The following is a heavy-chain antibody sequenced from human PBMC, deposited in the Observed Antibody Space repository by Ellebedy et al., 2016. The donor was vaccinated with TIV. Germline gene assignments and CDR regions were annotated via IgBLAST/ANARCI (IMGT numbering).Heavy chain of an antibody. CDR3: ARQGGYCSGGSCFRDYFDY. J-gene: IGHJ4*02. CDR1: GGSISSYY. CDR2: IYYSGST. Sequence: SETLSLXXTVSGGSISSYYWSWIRQPPGKGLEWIGYIYYSGSTNYNPSLKSRVTISVDTSKNQFSLKLSSVTAADTAVYYCARQGGYCSGGSCFRDYFDYWGQGTLVTVSS. V-gene: IGHV4-59*01. D-gene: IGHD2-15*01.